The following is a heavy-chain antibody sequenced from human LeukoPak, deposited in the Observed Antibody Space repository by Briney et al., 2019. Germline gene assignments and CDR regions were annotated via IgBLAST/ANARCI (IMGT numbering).Heavy chain of an antibody. CDR2: INPSGSST. CDR1: GYTFTSYY. D-gene: IGHD6-19*01. CDR3: ARDLRYSSGWSASGMDL. J-gene: IGHJ6*03. V-gene: IGHV1-46*01. Sequence: ASVKVSCKASGYTFTSYYMHWVRQAPGQGLEWMGLINPSGSSTSYAQKFQGRLSLTRDMSTSTDYMELSSLRSEDTAVYYCARDLRYSSGWSASGMDLWGKGTTVTISS.